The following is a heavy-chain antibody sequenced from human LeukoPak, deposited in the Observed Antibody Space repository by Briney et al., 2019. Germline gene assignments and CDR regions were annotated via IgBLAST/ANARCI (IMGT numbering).Heavy chain of an antibody. CDR3: ARGGREYYFDY. D-gene: IGHD3-16*01. J-gene: IGHJ4*02. CDR2: IYSGGST. Sequence: GWSLRLSCAASGFTVSSNYMSWVRQAPAKGLEWVSVIYSGGSTYYAHSVKGRFTISRDNSKNTQYLQMNSLRAEDTAVYYCARGGREYYFDYWGQGTLVTVSS. V-gene: IGHV3-53*01. CDR1: GFTVSSNY.